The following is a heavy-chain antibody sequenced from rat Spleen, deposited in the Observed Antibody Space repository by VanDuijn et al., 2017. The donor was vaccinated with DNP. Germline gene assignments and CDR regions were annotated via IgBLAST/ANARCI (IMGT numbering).Heavy chain of an antibody. V-gene: IGHV5-31*01. Sequence: EVQLVESGGDLVQPGRSLKLSCVASGFTFNKYWMTWIRQVPGKGLEWVAAITRSGGSTYYRDSVKGRFTVSRDNAKSTLYLQMNSLWSEDTATYYCARRQQLFYFDHWGQGVMVTVSS. CDR2: ITRSGGST. CDR3: ARRQQLFYFDH. D-gene: IGHD1-10*01. CDR1: GFTFNKYW. J-gene: IGHJ2*01.